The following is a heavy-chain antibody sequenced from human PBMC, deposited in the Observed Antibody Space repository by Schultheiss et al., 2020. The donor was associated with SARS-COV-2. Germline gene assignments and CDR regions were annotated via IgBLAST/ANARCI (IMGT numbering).Heavy chain of an antibody. J-gene: IGHJ4*02. V-gene: IGHV1-18*01. CDR1: GYTFTSYG. Sequence: ASVKVSCKASGYTFTSYGISWVRQAPGQGLEWMGWISPYNGNTNYAQKFQERVTITRDMSTSTAYMELSSLRSEDTAVYYCAADDSSGYYYDPVWGQGTLVTVSS. D-gene: IGHD3-22*01. CDR2: ISPYNGNT. CDR3: AADDSSGYYYDPV.